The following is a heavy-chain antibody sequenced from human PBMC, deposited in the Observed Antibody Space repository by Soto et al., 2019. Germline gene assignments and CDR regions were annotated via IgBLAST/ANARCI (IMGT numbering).Heavy chain of an antibody. J-gene: IGHJ6*02. CDR2: ISAYNGNT. CDR1: GYTFTSYG. D-gene: IGHD3-22*01. Sequence: QVQLVQSGAEVKKPGASVKVSCKASGYTFTSYGISWVRQAPGQGLEWMGWISAYNGNTNYAQKLQGRVTMTTDTSTSTAYMELRSLRSDDTAVYYCARDLGRYYDSSGYPPNYYYYYGMDVWGQGTTVTVSS. V-gene: IGHV1-18*01. CDR3: ARDLGRYYDSSGYPPNYYYYYGMDV.